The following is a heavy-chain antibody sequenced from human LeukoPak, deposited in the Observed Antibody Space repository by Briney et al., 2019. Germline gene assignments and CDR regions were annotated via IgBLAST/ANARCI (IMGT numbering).Heavy chain of an antibody. CDR2: INSDGSST. V-gene: IGHV3-74*01. CDR1: GFTFSSYW. Sequence: GGSLRLSCAASGFTFSSYWMHWVRQAPGKGLVWVSRINSDGSSTSYADSVKGRFTISRDNAKNTLYLQMNSLRAEDTAVYYCARGVTSRITMIVAYWGFDPWGQGTLVTVSS. D-gene: IGHD3-22*01. CDR3: ARGVTSRITMIVAYWGFDP. J-gene: IGHJ5*02.